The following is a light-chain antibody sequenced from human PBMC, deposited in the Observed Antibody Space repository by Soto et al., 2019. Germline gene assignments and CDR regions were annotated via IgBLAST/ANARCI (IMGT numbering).Light chain of an antibody. V-gene: IGLV2-14*01. CDR2: DVS. CDR1: SSDVGGYNY. J-gene: IGLJ2*01. CDR3: ISYTSSSTLRV. Sequence: QSALTQPASVSGSPGQSINISCTGTSSDVGGYNYVSWYQQHPGKAPKLMIYDVSNRPSGVSNRFSGSKSGNSASLTISGLQAEDEADYYCISYTSSSTLRVFCGVTKLTVL.